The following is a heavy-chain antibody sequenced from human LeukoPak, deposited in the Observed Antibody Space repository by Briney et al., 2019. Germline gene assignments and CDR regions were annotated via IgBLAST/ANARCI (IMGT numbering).Heavy chain of an antibody. Sequence: PSETLSLTCTVSGGSISSSSYYWGWIRQPPGKGLEWIGSIYYSGSTYYNPSLKSRVTISVDTSKNQFSLKLSSVTAADTAVYYCARESYCGGDCYRNAFDIWGQGTMVTVSS. D-gene: IGHD2-21*02. CDR1: GGSISSSSYY. CDR2: IYYSGST. J-gene: IGHJ3*02. CDR3: ARESYCGGDCYRNAFDI. V-gene: IGHV4-39*07.